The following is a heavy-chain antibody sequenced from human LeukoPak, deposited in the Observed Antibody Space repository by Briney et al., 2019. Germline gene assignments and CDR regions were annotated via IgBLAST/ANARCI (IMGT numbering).Heavy chain of an antibody. J-gene: IGHJ5*02. D-gene: IGHD3-16*01. Sequence: ASVKVSCKASGYTFNDYFLHWVRQAPGQGLEWMGWINPKSGGTNYAQKFQGGVTMTRDTSITTANMELSRLETDDMAVYYCVRGYEYGWFDPWGQGTLVTVSS. CDR3: VRGYEYGWFDP. CDR1: GYTFNDYF. CDR2: INPKSGGT. V-gene: IGHV1-2*02.